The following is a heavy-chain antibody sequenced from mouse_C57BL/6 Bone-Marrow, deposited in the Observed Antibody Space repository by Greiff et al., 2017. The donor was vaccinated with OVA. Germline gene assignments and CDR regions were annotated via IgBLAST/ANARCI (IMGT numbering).Heavy chain of an antibody. CDR1: GYTFTSSG. D-gene: IGHD6-1*01. CDR3: ASSEGRYWYFDV. V-gene: IGHV1-81*01. Sequence: QVQLQQSGAELARPGASVKLSCTASGYTFTSSGISWVKQRTGQGLEWIGEIYPRSGNTYYNEKFKGKATLTADKSSSTAYMELRSLTSEDSAVYFCASSEGRYWYFDVWGTGTTVTVSS. CDR2: IYPRSGNT. J-gene: IGHJ1*03.